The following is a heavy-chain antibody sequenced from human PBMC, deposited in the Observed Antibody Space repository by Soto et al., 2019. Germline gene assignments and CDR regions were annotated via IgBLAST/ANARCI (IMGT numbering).Heavy chain of an antibody. CDR2: ISYDGSNK. CDR3: AKVPSGATPGY. V-gene: IGHV3-30*18. Sequence: GGSLRLSCAASVFTFSSYGMHWVRQAPGKGLEWVAVISYDGSNKYYADSVKGRFTISRDNSKNTLYLQMNSLRAEDTAVYYCAKVPSGATPGYWGQGTLVTVSS. D-gene: IGHD1-26*01. J-gene: IGHJ4*02. CDR1: VFTFSSYG.